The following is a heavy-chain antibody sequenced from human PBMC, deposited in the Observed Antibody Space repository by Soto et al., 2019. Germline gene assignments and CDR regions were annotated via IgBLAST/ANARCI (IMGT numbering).Heavy chain of an antibody. V-gene: IGHV3-7*01. CDR3: XRDADSGYSQDW. J-gene: IGHJ4*02. D-gene: IGHD5-18*01. Sequence: EVQLIQSGGGLVQPGGSLRLSCAASGFTFTTYWLYWVRQAPGKGLEWVATINQDGSQKYYVDSVKGRXXXSXDNXXXXXXXXXXXXXXXXXAVXXCXRDADSGYSQDWWGQGTLVTVSS. CDR2: INQDGSQK. CDR1: GFTFTTYW.